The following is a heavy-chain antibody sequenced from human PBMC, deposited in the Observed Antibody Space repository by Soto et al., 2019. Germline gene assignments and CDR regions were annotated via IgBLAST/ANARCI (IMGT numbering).Heavy chain of an antibody. CDR1: GGSFSGYY. D-gene: IGHD6-13*01. CDR2: INHSGST. J-gene: IGHJ5*02. CDR3: ARRSPGSWHYNWFDP. V-gene: IGHV4-34*01. Sequence: SETLSLTCAVYGGSFSGYYWSWIRQPPGKGLEWIGEINHSGSTNYNPSLKSRVTISVDTSKNQFSLKLSSVTAADTAVYYCARRSPGSWHYNWFDPWGQGTLVTVS.